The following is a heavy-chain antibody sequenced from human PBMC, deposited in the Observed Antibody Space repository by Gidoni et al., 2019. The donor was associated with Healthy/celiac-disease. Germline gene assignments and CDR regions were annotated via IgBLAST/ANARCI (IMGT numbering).Heavy chain of an antibody. J-gene: IGHJ5*02. CDR3: ARIVDGYSGYDFGNNWFDP. CDR1: GGTFSTFA. D-gene: IGHD5-12*01. Sequence: VQLVQAGAEVKKPGSSGTVSCKAFGGTFSTFAISWVRQAPGQGLEWTGGIIPIFGTANYAQKFQGRVTITADESTSTAYMELSSLRSEDTAVYYCARIVDGYSGYDFGNNWFDPWGQGTLVTVSS. CDR2: IIPIFGTA. V-gene: IGHV1-69*01.